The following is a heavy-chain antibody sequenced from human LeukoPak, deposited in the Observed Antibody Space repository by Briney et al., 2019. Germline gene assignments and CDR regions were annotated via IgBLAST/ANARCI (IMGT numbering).Heavy chain of an antibody. Sequence: GGSLRLSCAASGFTFSSYSMNWVRQAPGKGLEWVSYISSSSSTIYYADSVKGRFTISRDNAKNSLYLQMNSLRAEDTAVYYCARKQGYSNYVFAYYYMDVWGKGTTVTVSS. J-gene: IGHJ6*03. CDR1: GFTFSSYS. CDR2: ISSSSSTI. D-gene: IGHD4-11*01. V-gene: IGHV3-48*01. CDR3: ARKQGYSNYVFAYYYMDV.